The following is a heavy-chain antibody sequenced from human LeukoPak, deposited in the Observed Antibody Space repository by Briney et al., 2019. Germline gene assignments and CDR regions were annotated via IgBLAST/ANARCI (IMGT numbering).Heavy chain of an antibody. J-gene: IGHJ4*02. CDR3: AKSYNGYESKPDY. Sequence: GGSLRLSCAASGFTFSSYWMSWVRQAPGKGLEWVANIKQDGSDKYYVDSVKGRFTISRDNAKNSLYLQMNSLRAEDTAVYYCAKSYNGYESKPDYWGQGTLVTVSS. CDR1: GFTFSSYW. CDR2: IKQDGSDK. V-gene: IGHV3-7*03. D-gene: IGHD5-12*01.